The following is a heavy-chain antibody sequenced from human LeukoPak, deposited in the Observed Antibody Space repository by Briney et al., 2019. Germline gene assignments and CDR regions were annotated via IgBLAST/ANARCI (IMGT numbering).Heavy chain of an antibody. CDR2: ISVYNGNT. J-gene: IGHJ3*02. Sequence: ASVKVPCKASGYTFTSYAISWVRQAPGQGLEWMGWISVYNGNTDYAQKLQDRVTMTTDTSTSTTYMELRSLGSDDTAVYYCARDPYDTDAFDIWGQGTMVTVSS. CDR3: ARDPYDTDAFDI. D-gene: IGHD3-22*01. V-gene: IGHV1-18*01. CDR1: GYTFTSYA.